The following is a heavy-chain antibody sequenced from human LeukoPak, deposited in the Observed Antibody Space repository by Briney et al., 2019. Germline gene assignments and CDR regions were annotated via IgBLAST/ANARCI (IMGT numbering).Heavy chain of an antibody. D-gene: IGHD3-22*01. V-gene: IGHV3-23*01. CDR2: SSSIGGRT. J-gene: IGHJ4*02. Sequence: GGSLRLSCAASGFTFSSHGMNWVRQAPGKGLEWVSGSSSIGGRTYYADSVKGRFTVTRDNSRNTLHLQMNSLKAEDTAIYYCAKDPTDFDSSGQTYFDYWGQGTLVTVSS. CDR1: GFTFSSHG. CDR3: AKDPTDFDSSGQTYFDY.